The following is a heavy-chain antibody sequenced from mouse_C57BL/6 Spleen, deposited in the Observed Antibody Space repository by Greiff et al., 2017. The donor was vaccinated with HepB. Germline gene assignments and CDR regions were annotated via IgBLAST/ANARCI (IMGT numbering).Heavy chain of an antibody. Sequence: VQLQQSGAELAKPGASVKLSCKASGYTFTSYWMHWVKQRPGQGLEWIGYINPSSGYTKYNQKFKDKATLTAEKSSRTAYMQLSSLTYEDSAVYYCAREGIYDGYFAWFAYWGQGTLVTVSA. V-gene: IGHV1-7*01. J-gene: IGHJ3*01. CDR1: GYTFTSYW. D-gene: IGHD2-3*01. CDR3: AREGIYDGYFAWFAY. CDR2: INPSSGYT.